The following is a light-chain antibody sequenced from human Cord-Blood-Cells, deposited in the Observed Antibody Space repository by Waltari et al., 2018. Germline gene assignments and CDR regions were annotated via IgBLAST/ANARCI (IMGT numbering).Light chain of an antibody. Sequence: EIVMTQSPATLSVSPGERATLSCRASQSVSSNLAWYQQKPGQAPRLLIYGASTRATGIPARFSISGAYTEFTLTISSLQSEDFVVYYCKQYNNWHGYTFVQKTKLEIK. CDR1: QSVSSN. V-gene: IGKV3-15*01. CDR3: KQYNNWHGYT. CDR2: GAS. J-gene: IGKJ2*01.